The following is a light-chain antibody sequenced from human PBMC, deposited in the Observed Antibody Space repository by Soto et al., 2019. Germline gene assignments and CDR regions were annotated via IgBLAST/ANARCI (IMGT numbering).Light chain of an antibody. V-gene: IGKV1-39*01. CDR2: AAS. CDR3: QQGYSTLWT. Sequence: DLQMTQSPSSLSASVGDRVTITCRASQSISNYLNWYQQKPGKAPKLLIYAASTLQSGVPSRFSGSGSGTDFTLTITSLQPEDFATYYCQQGYSTLWTFGQGTKLEI. J-gene: IGKJ2*02. CDR1: QSISNY.